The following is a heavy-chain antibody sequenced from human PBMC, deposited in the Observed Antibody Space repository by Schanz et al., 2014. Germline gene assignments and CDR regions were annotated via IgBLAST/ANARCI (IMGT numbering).Heavy chain of an antibody. CDR3: AKLSSSGRLAGYFDY. D-gene: IGHD6-19*01. J-gene: IGHJ4*02. CDR1: GFTFSSYA. V-gene: IGHV3-30-3*01. CDR2: ISYDGRNK. Sequence: QVQLVESGGGVVQPGGSLRLSCAASGFTFSSYAMHWVRQAPGKGLEWVAVISYDGRNKYYADSVKGRFTISRDNSKNTLYLQMSSLRAEDTAIYYCAKLSSSGRLAGYFDYWGQGALVTVSS.